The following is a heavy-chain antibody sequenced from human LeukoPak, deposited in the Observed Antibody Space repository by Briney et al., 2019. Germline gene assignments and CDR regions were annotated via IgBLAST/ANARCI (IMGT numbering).Heavy chain of an antibody. CDR1: GYTFTSYC. CDR2: INPSGGST. D-gene: IGHD6-13*01. V-gene: IGHV1-46*01. CDR3: AREGSSRRDGMDV. Sequence: ASVKVSCKASGYTFTSYCMHWVRQAPGQGLEWMGIINPSGGSTTYAQKFQGRVIMTSDTSTSTVYLELTSLRSDDTAVYYCAREGSSRRDGMDVWGQGTTVTVYS. J-gene: IGHJ6*02.